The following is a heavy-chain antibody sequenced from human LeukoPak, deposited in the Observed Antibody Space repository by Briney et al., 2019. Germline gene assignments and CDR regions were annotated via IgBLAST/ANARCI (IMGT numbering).Heavy chain of an antibody. D-gene: IGHD3-16*01. V-gene: IGHV1-2*02. Sequence: GASVKVSCKASGYTFTGYYVHWVRQAPGQGLEWMGWINPNSGGTNYAQKFQGRVTMTRDTSISTAYMELSRLRSDDTAVYYCARVSAAEGGNWFDPWGQGTLVTVSS. CDR1: GYTFTGYY. J-gene: IGHJ5*02. CDR3: ARVSAAEGGNWFDP. CDR2: INPNSGGT.